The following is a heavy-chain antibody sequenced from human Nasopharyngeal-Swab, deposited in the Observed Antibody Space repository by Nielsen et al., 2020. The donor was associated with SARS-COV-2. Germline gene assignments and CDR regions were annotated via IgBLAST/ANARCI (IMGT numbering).Heavy chain of an antibody. CDR2: ISYDGSNK. CDR1: GFTFSRYA. V-gene: IGHV3-30-3*01. CDR3: ARENDYCYYPTGGSAFDI. J-gene: IGHJ3*02. D-gene: IGHD4-11*01. Sequence: GESLKISCAASGFTFSRYAMHWVRQAPGKGLEWVAVISYDGSNKYYADSVKGRFTISRDNSKNTLYLQMNSLRAEDTAVYYCARENDYCYYPTGGSAFDIWGQGTMVTVSS.